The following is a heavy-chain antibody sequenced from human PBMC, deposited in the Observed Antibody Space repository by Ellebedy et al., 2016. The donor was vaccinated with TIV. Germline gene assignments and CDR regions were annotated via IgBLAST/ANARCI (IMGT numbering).Heavy chain of an antibody. CDR2: ISYDGSNK. J-gene: IGHJ5*02. D-gene: IGHD6-19*01. V-gene: IGHV3-30*18. CDR3: AKHNPSSGGGFDP. CDR1: GFTFSSYG. Sequence: GESLKISCAASGFTFSSYGMHWVRQAPGKGLEWVAVISYDGSNKYYADSVKGRFTISRDNSKNTLYLQMNSPRAEDTAVYYCAKHNPSSGGGFDPWGQGTLVTVSS.